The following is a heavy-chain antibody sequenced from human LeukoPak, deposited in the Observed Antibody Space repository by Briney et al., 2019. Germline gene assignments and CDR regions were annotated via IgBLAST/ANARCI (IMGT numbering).Heavy chain of an antibody. D-gene: IGHD4-17*01. Sequence: ASVKVSSKASGYTFFRSNPHGVPQEPRQRLESMSLLIASGGSTSYAQKFQGRVTMTRDMSTSTVYMELSSLRSEDTAVYYCARDRADPDYGDYVFAYWGQGTLVTVSS. CDR1: GYTFFRSN. J-gene: IGHJ4*02. CDR3: ARDRADPDYGDYVFAY. V-gene: IGHV1-46*01. CDR2: LIASGGST.